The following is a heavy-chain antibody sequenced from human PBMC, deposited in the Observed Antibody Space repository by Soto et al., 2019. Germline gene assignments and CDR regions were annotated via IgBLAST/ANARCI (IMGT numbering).Heavy chain of an antibody. CDR3: AGEKEFTY. Sequence: PSETLSLTCIVSGGSMDNYYWSWIRQAPGKGLEWIGYIYYSGSTNYNPSLKSRVTISIDTSKNQFSLKMNSVTAADTAVYYCAGEKEFTYWGQGTLVTVS. CDR2: IYYSGST. V-gene: IGHV4-59*01. J-gene: IGHJ4*02. D-gene: IGHD3-10*01. CDR1: GGSMDNYY.